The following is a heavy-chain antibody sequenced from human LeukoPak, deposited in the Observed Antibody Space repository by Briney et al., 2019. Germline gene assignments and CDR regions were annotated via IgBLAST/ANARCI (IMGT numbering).Heavy chain of an antibody. Sequence: GTLSLTCAVSGGSISSNHWWSWVCQPPGKGLEWVSVIYSGGSTYYADSVKGRFTISRDNSKNTLYLQMNSLRAEDTAVYYCAREVYYYDSSGYYHYFDYWGQGTLVTVSS. D-gene: IGHD3-22*01. V-gene: IGHV3-66*01. CDR1: GGSISSNH. CDR2: IYSGGST. J-gene: IGHJ4*02. CDR3: AREVYYYDSSGYYHYFDY.